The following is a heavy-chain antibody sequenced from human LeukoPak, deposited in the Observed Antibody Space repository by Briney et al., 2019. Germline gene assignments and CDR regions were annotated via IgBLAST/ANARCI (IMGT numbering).Heavy chain of an antibody. D-gene: IGHD3-10*01. CDR2: IWYDGSYK. V-gene: IGHV3-33*06. CDR1: GFTFSNCG. J-gene: IGHJ4*02. CDR3: AKGGPDPGENYYLDY. Sequence: QPGRSLRLSCAASGFTFSNCGMHWVRQAPGKGLEWVAVIWYDGSYKYYADSVKGRFTISRDNSKKMLYLQLSSLRAEDTAVYFCAKGGPDPGENYYLDYWGQGTLVTVSS.